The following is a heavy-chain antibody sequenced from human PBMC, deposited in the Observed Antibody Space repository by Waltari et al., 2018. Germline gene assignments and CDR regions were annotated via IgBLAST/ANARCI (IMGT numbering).Heavy chain of an antibody. CDR3: ATQGGYSIFFDY. CDR2: IWYDGSNK. CDR1: GFPFSSYG. V-gene: IGHV3-33*01. J-gene: IGHJ4*02. Sequence: QVQLVESGGGVVQPGRSLRLSCAASGFPFSSYGLHWARQAPGKGLEWVAVIWYDGSNKYYADSVKGRFTISRDNSKNTLYLQMNSLRAEDTAVYYCATQGGYSIFFDYWGQGTLVTVSS. D-gene: IGHD5-18*01.